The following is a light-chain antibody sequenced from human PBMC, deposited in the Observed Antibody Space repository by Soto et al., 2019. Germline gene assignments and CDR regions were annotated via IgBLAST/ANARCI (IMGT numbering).Light chain of an antibody. Sequence: QSALTQPASVSGSPGPSITISCTGTSSDVGGYNLVSWYQQHPGKAPKLMIYEVSKRPSGVSNRFSGSKSGNTASLTISGLRAEDGADYYCCAYAGSSTFKVFGGGTKLTVL. V-gene: IGLV2-23*02. CDR1: SSDVGGYNL. CDR2: EVS. CDR3: CAYAGSSTFKV. J-gene: IGLJ3*02.